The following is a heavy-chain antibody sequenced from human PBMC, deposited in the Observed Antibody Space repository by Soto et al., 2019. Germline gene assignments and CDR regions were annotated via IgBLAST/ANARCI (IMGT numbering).Heavy chain of an antibody. V-gene: IGHV3-9*01. CDR1: GFTFDDYA. D-gene: IGHD5-12*01. CDR3: AKDLAKGGYANHFDY. J-gene: IGHJ4*02. CDR2: ISWNSGSI. Sequence: EVKLVESGGGLVQPGRSLRLSCAASGFTFDDYAMHWVRQAPGKGLEWVSGISWNSGSIGDADSVKGRFTSSRENAKNSLYLQINSLRAEDTTLYYCAKDLAKGGYANHFDYWGQGTLVTVSS.